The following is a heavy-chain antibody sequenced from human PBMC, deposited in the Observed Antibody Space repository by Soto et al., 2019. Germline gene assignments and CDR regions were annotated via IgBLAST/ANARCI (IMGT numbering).Heavy chain of an antibody. D-gene: IGHD1-26*01. J-gene: IGHJ4*02. Sequence: ASVKVSCKASGYTFTGYYMHWVRQAPGQGLEWMGWINPNSGGTNYAQKFQGRVTMTRDTSISTAYMELSRLRSDDTAVYYCARDPSGSAHELDYWGQGTLVTVSS. CDR1: GYTFTGYY. V-gene: IGHV1-2*02. CDR3: ARDPSGSAHELDY. CDR2: INPNSGGT.